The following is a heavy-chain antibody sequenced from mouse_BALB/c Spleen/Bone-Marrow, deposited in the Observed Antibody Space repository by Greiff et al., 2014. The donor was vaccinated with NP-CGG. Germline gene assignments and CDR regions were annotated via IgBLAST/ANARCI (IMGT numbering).Heavy chain of an antibody. V-gene: IGHV2-9*02. J-gene: IGHJ4*01. CDR2: IWAGGST. D-gene: IGHD1-1*01. Sequence: VQLVESGPGLVAPSQSLSITCTVSGFSLTSYGVHWVRQPPGKVLEWLGVIWAGGSTNYNSALMSRLSISKDNSKSQVFLKMTSLQTDDTAMYYCARGSYYEGAMDYWGQGTSVTVSS. CDR3: ARGSYYEGAMDY. CDR1: GFSLTSYG.